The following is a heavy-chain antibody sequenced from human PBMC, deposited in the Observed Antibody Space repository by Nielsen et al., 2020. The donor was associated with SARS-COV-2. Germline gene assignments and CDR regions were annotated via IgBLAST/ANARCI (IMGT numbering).Heavy chain of an antibody. V-gene: IGHV4-31*03. CDR2: IYYSGST. J-gene: IGHJ6*02. CDR1: GGSISSGGYY. D-gene: IGHD3-16*01. CDR3: AREGGPQVYYYYYGMDV. Sequence: SETLFLTCTVSGGSISSGGYYWSWIRQHPGKGLEWIGYIYYSGSTYYNPSLKSRVTISVDTSKNQFSLKLSSVTAADTAVYYCAREGGPQVYYYYYGMDVWGQGTTVTVSS.